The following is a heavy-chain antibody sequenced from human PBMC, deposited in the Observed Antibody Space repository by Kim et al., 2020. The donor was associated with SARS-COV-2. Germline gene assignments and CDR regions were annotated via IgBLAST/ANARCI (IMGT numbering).Heavy chain of an antibody. CDR2: ISSSSSYI. J-gene: IGHJ4*02. D-gene: IGHD3-9*01. Sequence: GGSLRLSCAASGFTFSSYSMNWVRQAPGKGLEWVSSISSSSSYIYYADSVKGRFTIYRDNAKNSLYLQMNSLRAEDTAVYYCARAYYDILTGSSILPFDSWGQGTLVAVSS. CDR3: ARAYYDILTGSSILPFDS. CDR1: GFTFSSYS. V-gene: IGHV3-21*01.